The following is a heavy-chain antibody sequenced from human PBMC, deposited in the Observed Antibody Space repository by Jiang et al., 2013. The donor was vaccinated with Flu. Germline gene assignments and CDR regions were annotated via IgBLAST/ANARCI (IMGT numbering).Heavy chain of an antibody. D-gene: IGHD3-16*02. CDR2: ISWNSGSI. CDR3: AKDAYYDYVWGSYRYFDY. V-gene: IGHV3-9*01. J-gene: IGHJ4*02. CDR1: GFTFDDYA. Sequence: VESGGGLVQPGRSLRLSCAASGFTFDDYAMHWVRQAPGKGLEWVSGISWNSGSIGYADSVKGRFTISRDNAKNSLYLQMNSLRAEDTALYYCAKDAYYDYVWGSYRYFDYWGQGTLVTVSS.